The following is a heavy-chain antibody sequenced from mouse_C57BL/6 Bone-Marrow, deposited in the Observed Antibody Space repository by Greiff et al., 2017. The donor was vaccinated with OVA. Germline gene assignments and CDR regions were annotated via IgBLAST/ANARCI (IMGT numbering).Heavy chain of an antibody. D-gene: IGHD3-2*02. V-gene: IGHV1-82*01. J-gene: IGHJ2*01. CDR1: GYAFSSSW. CDR3: ARYAQALDY. Sequence: VQRVESGPELVKPGASVKISCKASGYAFSSSWMNWVKQRPGKGLEWIGRIYPGDGDTNYNGKFKGKATLTADKSSSTAYMQLSSLTSEDSAVYFCARYAQALDYWGQGTTLTVSS. CDR2: IYPGDGDT.